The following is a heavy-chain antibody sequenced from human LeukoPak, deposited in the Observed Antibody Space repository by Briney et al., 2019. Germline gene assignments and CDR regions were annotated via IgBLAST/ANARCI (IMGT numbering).Heavy chain of an antibody. J-gene: IGHJ5*02. D-gene: IGHD1-26*01. CDR3: ARLTPQKWEFPGKGFDP. V-gene: IGHV1-18*01. Sequence: ASVKVSCKASGYTFNSYGISWVRQAPGQGLEWMGWVSAYNGHTNYAQKFQGRVTMTTDTSTSTASMELRSLRSDDTAVYYCARLTPQKWEFPGKGFDPGGQGTLVTVSS. CDR1: GYTFNSYG. CDR2: VSAYNGHT.